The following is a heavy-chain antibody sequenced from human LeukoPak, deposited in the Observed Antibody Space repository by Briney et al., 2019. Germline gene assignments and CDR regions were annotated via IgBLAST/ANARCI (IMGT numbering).Heavy chain of an antibody. CDR2: IRSKANSYAT. CDR3: TSDYYDSSGYCLDY. D-gene: IGHD3-22*01. J-gene: IGHJ4*02. Sequence: GGSLRLSCAAPGFTFSGSAMHWVRQASGKGLEWVGRIRSKANSYATAYAASVKGRFTISRDDSKNTAYLQMNSLKTEDTAVYYCTSDYYDSSGYCLDYWGQGTLVTVSS. CDR1: GFTFSGSA. V-gene: IGHV3-73*01.